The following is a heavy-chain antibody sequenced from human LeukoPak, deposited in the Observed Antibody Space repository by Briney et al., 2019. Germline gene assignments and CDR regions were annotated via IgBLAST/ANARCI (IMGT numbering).Heavy chain of an antibody. V-gene: IGHV4-4*07. CDR3: ARSYYYDSSGYYFFDY. Sequence: PSETLSLTCTVSGGSISSYYWSWIRQPAGKGLEWIGRIYTSGSTNYNPSLKSRVTMSVDTSKNQFSLKLSSVTAAGTAVYYCARSYYYDSSGYYFFDYWGQGTLVTVSS. D-gene: IGHD3-22*01. J-gene: IGHJ4*02. CDR1: GGSISSYY. CDR2: IYTSGST.